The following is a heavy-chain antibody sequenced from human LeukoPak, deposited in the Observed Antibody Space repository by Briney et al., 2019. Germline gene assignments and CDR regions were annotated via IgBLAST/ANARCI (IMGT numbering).Heavy chain of an antibody. CDR3: TYGDSQAFDI. CDR2: IYSGGST. J-gene: IGHJ3*02. V-gene: IGHV3-66*01. D-gene: IGHD4-17*01. Sequence: GGSLRLSCAASGFTVSSNYMSWVRQAPGKGLEWVSVIYSGGSTYYADSVKGRFTISRDNSKNTLYLQMNSLRAEDTAVYYYTYGDSQAFDIWGQGTMVTVSS. CDR1: GFTVSSNY.